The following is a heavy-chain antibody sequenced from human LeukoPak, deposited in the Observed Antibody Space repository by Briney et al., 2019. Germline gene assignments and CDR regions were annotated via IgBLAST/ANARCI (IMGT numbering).Heavy chain of an antibody. CDR3: ARGVGYYGSGSYYAY. J-gene: IGHJ4*02. CDR2: IIPIFGTA. CDR1: GGTFSSYA. Sequence: RASVKVSCKASGGTFSSYAISWVRQAPGQGLEWMGGIIPIFGTANYAQKFQGRVTITADEPTSTAYMELSSLRSEDTAVYYCARGVGYYGSGSYYAYWGQGTLVTVSS. D-gene: IGHD3-10*01. V-gene: IGHV1-69*13.